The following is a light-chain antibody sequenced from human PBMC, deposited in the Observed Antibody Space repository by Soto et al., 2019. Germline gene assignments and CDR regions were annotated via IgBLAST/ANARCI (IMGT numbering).Light chain of an antibody. CDR3: SAWDDSLNGWL. CDR2: NNN. CDR1: SSNIRSNP. Sequence: QSVLPKPHSTSVTPGQRVTISCSGSSSNIRSNPVNWYQQVPGTAPKLHIYNNNQRPSWVPDRFSGSKSGTSASLDLSGLQSEDEAEYWCSAWDDSLNGWLVGGGTKVTVL. J-gene: IGLJ3*02. V-gene: IGLV1-44*01.